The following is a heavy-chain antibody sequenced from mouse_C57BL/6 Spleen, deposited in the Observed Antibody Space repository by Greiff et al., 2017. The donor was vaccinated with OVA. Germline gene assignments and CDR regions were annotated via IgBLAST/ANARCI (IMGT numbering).Heavy chain of an antibody. V-gene: IGHV5-17*01. CDR1: GFTFSDYG. Sequence: EVHLVESGGGLVKPGGSLKLSCAASGFTFSDYGMHWVRQAPEQGLEWVAYISSGSSTIYSADTVKGRFTISRDNAKNTLFLQMTRLRSEDTAVYYCAGWGDDYDEGLAYWGQGTLVTVSA. CDR3: AGWGDDYDEGLAY. J-gene: IGHJ3*01. CDR2: ISSGSSTI. D-gene: IGHD2-4*01.